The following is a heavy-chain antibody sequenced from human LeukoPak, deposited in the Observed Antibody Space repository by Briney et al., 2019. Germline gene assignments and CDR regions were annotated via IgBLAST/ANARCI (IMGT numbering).Heavy chain of an antibody. D-gene: IGHD5-18*01. V-gene: IGHV3-48*03. J-gene: IGHJ4*02. CDR3: ARSSAMATTGFDY. CDR2: ISSSGSTI. Sequence: GGSLRLSCAASGFTFSSYEMNWVRQAPGKGLEWVSYISSSGSTIYYADSVKGRFTISRDNAKNSLYLQMNSLRAEDTAVYYCARSSAMATTGFDYWGQGTLVTVSS. CDR1: GFTFSSYE.